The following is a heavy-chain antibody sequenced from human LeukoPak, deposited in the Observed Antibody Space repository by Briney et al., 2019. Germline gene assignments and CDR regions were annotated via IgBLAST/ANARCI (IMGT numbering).Heavy chain of an antibody. CDR2: IYSGGST. J-gene: IGHJ4*02. CDR3: AKDLYSSSSKGSAKALDY. CDR1: GFTVSSNY. Sequence: GGSLRLSCAASGFTVSSNYMSWVRQAPGKGLEWVSVIYSGGSTYYADSVKGRFTISRDNAKNSLYLQMNSLRAEDTALYYCAKDLYSSSSKGSAKALDYWGQGTLVTVSS. V-gene: IGHV3-53*05. D-gene: IGHD6-6*01.